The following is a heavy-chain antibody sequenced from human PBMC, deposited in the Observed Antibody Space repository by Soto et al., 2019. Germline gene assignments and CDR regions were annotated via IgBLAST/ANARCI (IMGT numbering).Heavy chain of an antibody. J-gene: IGHJ3*02. Sequence: LRLSCAASGFTFSSYAMHWVRQAPGKGLEWVAVISYDGSNKYYADSVKGRFTISRDNSKNTLYLQMNSLRAEDTAVYYCAKPRAYYYDSRDAFDIWGQGTMVTVSS. CDR2: ISYDGSNK. D-gene: IGHD3-22*01. CDR3: AKPRAYYYDSRDAFDI. CDR1: GFTFSSYA. V-gene: IGHV3-30-3*01.